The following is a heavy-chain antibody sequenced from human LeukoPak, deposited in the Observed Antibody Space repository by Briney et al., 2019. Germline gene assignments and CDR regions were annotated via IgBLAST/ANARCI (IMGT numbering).Heavy chain of an antibody. CDR2: INHSGST. D-gene: IGHD5-18*01. Sequence: SETLSLTCAVYGGAFSGYYWSGIRQPPGKGLEWSGEINHSGSTNYNPSLKSRVTISVDTSKNQFSLKVTSVTAADTAVYYCAREGGYSYGDAPLHFDYWGQGTLVTVSS. CDR1: GGAFSGYY. V-gene: IGHV4-34*01. CDR3: AREGGYSYGDAPLHFDY. J-gene: IGHJ4*02.